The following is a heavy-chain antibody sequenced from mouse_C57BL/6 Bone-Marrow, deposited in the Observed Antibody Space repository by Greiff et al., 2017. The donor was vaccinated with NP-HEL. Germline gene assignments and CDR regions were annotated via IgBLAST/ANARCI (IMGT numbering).Heavy chain of an antibody. V-gene: IGHV3-8*01. CDR1: GYSITSDY. Sequence: EVQLVESGPGLAKPSQTLSLTCSVTGYSITSDYWNWIRKFPGNKLEYMGYISYSGSTYYNPSPNSRISITRDTSKNQYYLRLSSVTTEDTATYYCARYKGYSNWYFDVWGTGTTVTVSS. D-gene: IGHD2-5*01. J-gene: IGHJ1*03. CDR2: ISYSGST. CDR3: ARYKGYSNWYFDV.